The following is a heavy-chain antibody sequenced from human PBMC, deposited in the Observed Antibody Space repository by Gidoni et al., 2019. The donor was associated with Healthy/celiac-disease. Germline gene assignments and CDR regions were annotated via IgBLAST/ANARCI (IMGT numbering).Heavy chain of an antibody. CDR1: GGSISSYY. Sequence: ASGPGLVKPSETLSLTCTVSGGSISSYYWSWIRQPPGKGLEWIGYIYYSGSTNYNPSLKSRVTISVDTSKNQFSLKLSSVTAADTAVYYCARDRSMVVDYWGQGTLVTVSS. D-gene: IGHD2-15*01. J-gene: IGHJ4*02. CDR2: IYYSGST. V-gene: IGHV4-59*01. CDR3: ARDRSMVVDY.